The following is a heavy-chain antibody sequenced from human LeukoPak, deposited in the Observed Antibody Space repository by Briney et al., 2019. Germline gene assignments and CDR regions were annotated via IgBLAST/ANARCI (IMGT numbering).Heavy chain of an antibody. D-gene: IGHD6-6*01. CDR2: ISSSSSYI. Sequence: GGSLRLSCAASGFTFGSYAMSWVRQAPGKGLEWVSSISSSSSYIYYADSVKGRFTISRDNAKNSLYLQMNSLRAEDTAVYYCARDGPLAARPEEGDYWGQGTLVTVSS. CDR3: ARDGPLAARPEEGDY. V-gene: IGHV3-21*01. J-gene: IGHJ4*02. CDR1: GFTFGSYA.